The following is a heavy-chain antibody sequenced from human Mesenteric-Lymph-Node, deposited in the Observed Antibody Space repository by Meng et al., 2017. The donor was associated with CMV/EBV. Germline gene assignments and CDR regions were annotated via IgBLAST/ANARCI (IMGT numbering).Heavy chain of an antibody. CDR1: GFIFSNYG. CDR2: ISGSGVNT. Sequence: GESLKISCAASGFIFSNYGMHWVRQAPGKGLEWVSAISGSGVNTYYTDSVKGRFTISRDNSKNTLYLQMNSLRAEDTAVYYCAKDPQFRFGELSWVGWGQGTTVTVSS. J-gene: IGHJ6*02. D-gene: IGHD3-10*01. CDR3: AKDPQFRFGELSWVG. V-gene: IGHV3-23*01.